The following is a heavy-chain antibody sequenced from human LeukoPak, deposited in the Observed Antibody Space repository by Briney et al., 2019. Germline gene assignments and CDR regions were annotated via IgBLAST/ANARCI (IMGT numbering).Heavy chain of an antibody. CDR2: IDGYGTTA. V-gene: IGHV3-74*01. CDR1: GFTFSVCG. Sequence: GGSLRLFCAASGFTFSVCGMHWVRQAPGKGLVWVSHIDGYGTTANYADSVKGRFTSSRDNAKNTVSLEMHSLRAEDTAVYFCVRDIPGNGWNGMDVWGKGTTVTVSS. CDR3: VRDIPGNGWNGMDV. J-gene: IGHJ6*04. D-gene: IGHD2-21*01.